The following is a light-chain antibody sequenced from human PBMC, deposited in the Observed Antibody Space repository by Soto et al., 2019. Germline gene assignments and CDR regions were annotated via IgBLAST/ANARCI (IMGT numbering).Light chain of an antibody. CDR3: QQYGTSPPLT. Sequence: EIVLTQSPGTLSLSTGERVTLSCRASQSVGSTYLAWYQQKLRPAPRLLIYAASIRSTGIPDRLSGSGSGTDFTLTISRLEPGDFAVYYCQQYGTSPPLTLGGGTKVEI. V-gene: IGKV3-20*01. CDR2: AAS. J-gene: IGKJ4*01. CDR1: QSVGSTY.